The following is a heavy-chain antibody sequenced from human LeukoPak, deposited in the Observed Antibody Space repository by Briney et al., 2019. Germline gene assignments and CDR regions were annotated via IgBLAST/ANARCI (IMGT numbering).Heavy chain of an antibody. CDR3: ARVGYYESSGYYEY. CDR2: INPNSGGT. J-gene: IGHJ4*02. CDR1: GYTLTDYY. Sequence: ASVKVSCKASGYTLTDYYMHWVRQAPGQGLEWMGQINPNSGGTNYAQKFQGRVTMTRDTSISTVYMELSRLRSDDTAVYYCARVGYYESSGYYEYWGQGTLVTVSS. V-gene: IGHV1-2*06. D-gene: IGHD3-22*01.